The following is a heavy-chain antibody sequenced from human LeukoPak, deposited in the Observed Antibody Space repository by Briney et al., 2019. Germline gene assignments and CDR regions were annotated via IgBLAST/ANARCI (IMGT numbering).Heavy chain of an antibody. CDR1: GGTFSSYA. Sequence: GASVTVSCKASGGTFSSYAISWVRQAPGQGLEWMGGIIPIFGTANYAQKFQGRVTITADESTSTAYMELSSLRSEDTAVYYCARGGYCGGDCSKNPYYFDYWGQGTLVTVSS. V-gene: IGHV1-69*13. CDR2: IIPIFGTA. D-gene: IGHD2-21*02. CDR3: ARGGYCGGDCSKNPYYFDY. J-gene: IGHJ4*02.